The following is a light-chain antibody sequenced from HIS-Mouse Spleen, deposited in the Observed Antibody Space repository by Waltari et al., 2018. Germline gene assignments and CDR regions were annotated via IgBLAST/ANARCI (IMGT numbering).Light chain of an antibody. CDR1: RSDVGSYTL. J-gene: IGLJ3*02. CDR3: CSYAGSSTWV. V-gene: IGLV2-23*01. CDR2: EGS. Sequence: QSALTQPASVSGSPGQSITISCPGTRSDVGSYTLVSRYQQHPGKAPKLMIYEGSKRPSGVSNRFSGSKSGNTASLTISGLQAEDEADYYCCSYAGSSTWVFGGGTKLTVL.